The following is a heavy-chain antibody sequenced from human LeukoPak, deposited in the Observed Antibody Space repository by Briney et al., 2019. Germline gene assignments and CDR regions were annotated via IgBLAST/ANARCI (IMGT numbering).Heavy chain of an antibody. CDR2: ISGSGGST. D-gene: IGHD6-19*01. V-gene: IGHV3-23*01. CDR3: ARDRIAVAGTWSDY. CDR1: GFTFSSYG. J-gene: IGHJ4*02. Sequence: GGSLRLSCAASGFTFSSYGMSWVRQAPGKGLEWVSAISGSGGSTYYADSVKGRFTISRDNSKNTLYLQMNSLRAEDTAVYYCARDRIAVAGTWSDYWGQGTLVTVSS.